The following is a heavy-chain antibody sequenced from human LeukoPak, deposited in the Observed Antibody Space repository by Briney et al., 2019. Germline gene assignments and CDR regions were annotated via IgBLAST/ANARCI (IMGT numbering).Heavy chain of an antibody. Sequence: GGSLRLSCAASGFTVSSNYMNWVRQAPGKGLEWVSYISSSSSTIYYADSVKGRFTISRDNAKNSLYLQMNSLRAEDTAVYYCVRDSQVGDTADLGYWGQGTLVTVSS. CDR2: ISSSSSTI. CDR3: VRDSQVGDTADLGY. CDR1: GFTVSSNY. V-gene: IGHV3-48*01. J-gene: IGHJ4*02. D-gene: IGHD1-26*01.